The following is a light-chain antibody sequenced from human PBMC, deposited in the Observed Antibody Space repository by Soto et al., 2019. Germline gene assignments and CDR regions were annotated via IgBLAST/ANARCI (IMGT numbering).Light chain of an antibody. CDR2: EVD. CDR1: SSDVGGYNY. V-gene: IGLV2-8*01. Sequence: QSVLTQPPSASGSPGQSVTISCTGTSSDVGGYNYVSWYQHHPGKAPKLIMYEVDERPSGVPDRFSGSKSGNTASLTVSGLQAEDEADYYCSSYVGSNNFPYVFGTGTKVTVL. J-gene: IGLJ1*01. CDR3: SSYVGSNNFPYV.